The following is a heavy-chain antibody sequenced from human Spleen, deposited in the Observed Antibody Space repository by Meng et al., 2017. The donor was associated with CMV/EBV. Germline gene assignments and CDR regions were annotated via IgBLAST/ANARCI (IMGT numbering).Heavy chain of an antibody. CDR1: GFTFSSYW. V-gene: IGHV3-74*01. D-gene: IGHD3-10*01. CDR2: INSAGSTT. Sequence: GESLKISCAASGFTFSSYWMHWVRQAPGKGLVWVSRINSAGSTTSYADSVKGRFTISRDNAKNTLYLQMNSLRAEDTAVYYCARITSVDYYYSSGSFYGIDVWGQGTTVTVSS. CDR3: ARITSVDYYYSSGSFYGIDV. J-gene: IGHJ6*02.